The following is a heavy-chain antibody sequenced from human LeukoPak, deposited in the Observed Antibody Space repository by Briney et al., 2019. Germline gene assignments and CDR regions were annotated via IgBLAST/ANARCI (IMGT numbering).Heavy chain of an antibody. Sequence: PSETLSLTCAVYGGSFSGYYWSWIRQPPGKGLEWIGEINHSGSTNYNPSLKSRVTISVDTSKNQFSLKLSSVTAADTAVYYCARSVVVPAAIQIDYWGQGTLVTVSS. J-gene: IGHJ4*02. V-gene: IGHV4-34*01. CDR2: INHSGST. CDR3: ARSVVVPAAIQIDY. D-gene: IGHD2-2*01. CDR1: GGSFSGYY.